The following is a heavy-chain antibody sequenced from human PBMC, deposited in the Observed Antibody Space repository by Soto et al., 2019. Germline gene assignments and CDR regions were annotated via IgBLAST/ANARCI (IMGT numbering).Heavy chain of an antibody. J-gene: IGHJ4*02. CDR3: AKENQHLVHDY. Sequence: QVQLVESGGGVVRPGRSLRLTCAASGFTFRNYGMHWVRQAPGNGLEWGAVISHDGSDKYYADSMKGRFIISRDNSENTLFLNMNSLKPEDTAVYYCAKENQHLVHDYWGQGTLVTVSS. CDR2: ISHDGSDK. CDR1: GFTFRNYG. V-gene: IGHV3-30*18. D-gene: IGHD6-13*01.